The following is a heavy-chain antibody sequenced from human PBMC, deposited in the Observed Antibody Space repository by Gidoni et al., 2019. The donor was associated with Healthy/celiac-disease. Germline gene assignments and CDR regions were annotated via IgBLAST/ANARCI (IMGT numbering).Heavy chain of an antibody. D-gene: IGHD2-2*01. V-gene: IGHV4-4*07. CDR2: IYTSGST. J-gene: IGHJ6*03. Sequence: QVQLQESGPGLVTPSETLSLTCTVSVGSISRYYWSWIRQPAGKGLEWIGRIYTSGSTNYNPSLKSRFTMSVDTAKNQFSLKLSSVTAADTAVYYCARSTPFVVVPTDYYHYYYMDVWGKGTTVTVSS. CDR3: ARSTPFVVVPTDYYHYYYMDV. CDR1: VGSISRYY.